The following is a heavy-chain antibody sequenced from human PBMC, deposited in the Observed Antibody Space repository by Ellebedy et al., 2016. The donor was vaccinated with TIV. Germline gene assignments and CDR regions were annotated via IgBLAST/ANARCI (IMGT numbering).Heavy chain of an antibody. V-gene: IGHV3-7*03. CDR3: ARDRRWFGELLTAHAEHLQH. CDR2: IKQDGGEK. Sequence: PGGTLRLSCAASGFTFSNYWMSWVRQAPGKGLEWVANIKQDGGEKYYVDSVKGRFTISRDNAKNSLSLQMNSLRAEDTAVYYCARDRRWFGELLTAHAEHLQHWGQGTLVTVSS. D-gene: IGHD3-10*01. CDR1: GFTFSNYW. J-gene: IGHJ1*01.